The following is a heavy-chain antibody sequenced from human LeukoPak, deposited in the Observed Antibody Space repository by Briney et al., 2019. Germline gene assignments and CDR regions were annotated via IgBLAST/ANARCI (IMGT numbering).Heavy chain of an antibody. CDR1: GFTFSSYA. J-gene: IGHJ3*02. V-gene: IGHV3-53*01. D-gene: IGHD2-8*02. CDR2: IYSGGPT. Sequence: GGSLRLSCAASGFTFSSYAMSWVRQAPGKGLEWVSVIYSGGPTYYADSVKGRFTISRDNSKNTVYLQMNSLRGEDTAVYFCARGWVVATGGFDMWGQGTMVTVSS. CDR3: ARGWVVATGGFDM.